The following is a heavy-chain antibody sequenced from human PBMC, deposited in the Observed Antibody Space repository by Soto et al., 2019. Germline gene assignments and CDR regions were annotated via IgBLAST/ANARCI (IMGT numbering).Heavy chain of an antibody. CDR3: VRGGIAGHWFDP. Sequence: QVQLQESGPGLVKPTQTLSLTCSVSRAFINSGGFYYSWIRQPPGKGLEWLGSIFHSGSTLYNPSLRGRLXLXAXXSRNQLSLYLTSVTAADTAVYYCVRGGIAGHWFDPWGQGILVTVSS. CDR1: RAFINSGGFY. V-gene: IGHV4-31*03. D-gene: IGHD2-15*01. CDR2: IFHSGST. J-gene: IGHJ5*02.